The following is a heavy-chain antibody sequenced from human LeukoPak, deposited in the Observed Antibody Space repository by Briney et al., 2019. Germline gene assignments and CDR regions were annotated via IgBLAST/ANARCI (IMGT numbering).Heavy chain of an antibody. CDR3: ARDLVEGVAGYYYYYGMDV. J-gene: IGHJ6*02. CDR2: ISAYNGNT. Sequence: AASVKVSCTASGYTFTSYGISWVRQAPGQGLEWMGWISAYNGNTNYAQKLQGRVTMTTDTSTSTAYMELRSLRSDDTAVYYCARDLVEGVAGYYYYYGMDVWGQGTTVTVSS. V-gene: IGHV1-18*01. D-gene: IGHD6-19*01. CDR1: GYTFTSYG.